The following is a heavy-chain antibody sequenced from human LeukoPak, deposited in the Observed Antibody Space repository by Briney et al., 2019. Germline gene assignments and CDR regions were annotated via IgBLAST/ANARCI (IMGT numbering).Heavy chain of an antibody. CDR3: ARDPLEYSSSSEYFQH. Sequence: GASVKVSCKASGYTFTSYGISWVRQAPGQGLEWMGWISAYNGNTNYAQKLQGRVTMTTDTSTSTAYMELRSLRSDDTAVYYCARDPLEYSSSSEYFQHWGQGTLVTVSS. CDR2: ISAYNGNT. D-gene: IGHD6-6*01. CDR1: GYTFTSYG. V-gene: IGHV1-18*01. J-gene: IGHJ1*01.